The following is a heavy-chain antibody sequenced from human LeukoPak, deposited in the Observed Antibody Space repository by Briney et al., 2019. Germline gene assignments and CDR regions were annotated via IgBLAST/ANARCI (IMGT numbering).Heavy chain of an antibody. CDR3: AHRQATTTWYPFDC. D-gene: IGHD5-12*01. Sequence: SGPTLVKPTQPLTLTCTFSGFSLSTSGVGVGWIRQPPGKALEWLALIYWDDDKRYSPSLKSRLTITKDTSKSQVVLTMTNMDPVDTATYYCAHRQATTTWYPFDCLVQGTLVTVSS. J-gene: IGHJ4*02. CDR2: IYWDDDK. V-gene: IGHV2-5*02. CDR1: GFSLSTSGVG.